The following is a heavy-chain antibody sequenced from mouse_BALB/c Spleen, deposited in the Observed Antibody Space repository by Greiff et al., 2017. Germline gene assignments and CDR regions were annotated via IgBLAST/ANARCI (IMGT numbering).Heavy chain of an antibody. CDR3: ARSDGYYYFDY. CDR1: GYSFTSYY. CDR2: IFPGSGNT. J-gene: IGHJ2*01. D-gene: IGHD2-3*01. V-gene: IGHV1-66*01. Sequence: QVQLKESGPELVKPGASVKISCKASGYSFTSYYIHWVKQRPGQGLEWIGWIFPGSGNTKYNEKFKGKATLTADTSSSTAYMQLSSLTYEDSAVDFCARSDGYYYFDYWGQGTTLTVSS.